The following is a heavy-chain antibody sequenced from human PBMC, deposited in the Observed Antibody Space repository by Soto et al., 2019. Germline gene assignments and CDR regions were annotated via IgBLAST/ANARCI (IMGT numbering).Heavy chain of an antibody. CDR1: GYTFSGHW. CDR3: SLHGAAIWLGY. V-gene: IGHV5-10-1*01. Sequence: PGESLKISCKTSGYTFSGHWISCMRHVPRKSLQWMGNIDPSDSYINYNPPFRGHVTFSVDKSSSTAYLHWRSLGPSDTAIYYCSLHGAAIWLGYWGQGTLVTVSS. D-gene: IGHD6-19*01. J-gene: IGHJ4*02. CDR2: IDPSDSYI.